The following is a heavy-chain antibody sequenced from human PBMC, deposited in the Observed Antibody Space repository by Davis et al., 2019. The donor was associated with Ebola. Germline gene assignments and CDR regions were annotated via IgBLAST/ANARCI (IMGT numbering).Heavy chain of an antibody. CDR2: IKSKTDGGTT. Sequence: GVSLKISCAASGFTFSSYSMSWVRQAPGKGLEWVGRIKSKTDGGTTDYAAPVKGRFTISRDDSKNTLYLQMNSLKTEDTAVYYCTREVSRGDVWGQGTTVTVSS. CDR3: TREVSRGDV. D-gene: IGHD3-16*02. CDR1: GFTFSSYS. V-gene: IGHV3-15*01. J-gene: IGHJ6*02.